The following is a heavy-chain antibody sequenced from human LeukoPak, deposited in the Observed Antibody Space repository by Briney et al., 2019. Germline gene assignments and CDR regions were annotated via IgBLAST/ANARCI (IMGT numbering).Heavy chain of an antibody. D-gene: IGHD3-16*01. Sequence: PSQTLSLTCTVSGGSISSGGYYWSWIRQHPGKGLEWIGYIYYSGSTYYNPSLKSRVTISVDTSKNQFSLKLSSVTAADTAVYYCARGGALVYGMDVWGQGTTVTVSS. CDR2: IYYSGST. J-gene: IGHJ6*02. CDR3: ARGGALVYGMDV. CDR1: GGSISSGGYY. V-gene: IGHV4-31*03.